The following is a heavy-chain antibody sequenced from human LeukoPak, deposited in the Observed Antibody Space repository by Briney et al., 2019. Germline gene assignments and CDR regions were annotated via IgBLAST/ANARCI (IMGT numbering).Heavy chain of an antibody. CDR3: ASGRDGYNLFDY. J-gene: IGHJ4*02. CDR1: GGTFSSYA. D-gene: IGHD5-24*01. CDR2: IIPIFGTA. V-gene: IGHV1-69*05. Sequence: GASVKVSCKASGGTFSSYAISWVRQAPGQGLEWMGRIIPIFGTANYAQKFQGRVTITTDESTSTAYMELSSLRSEDTAVYYCASGRDGYNLFDYWGQGTLVTVSS.